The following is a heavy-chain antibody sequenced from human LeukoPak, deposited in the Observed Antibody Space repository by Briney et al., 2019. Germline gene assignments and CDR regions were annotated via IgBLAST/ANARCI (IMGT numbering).Heavy chain of an antibody. D-gene: IGHD4-17*01. CDR1: GFTFSSYA. V-gene: IGHV3-48*04. CDR2: ISGSGSTI. J-gene: IGHJ4*02. Sequence: PGGSLRLSCAASGFTFSSYAMSWVRQAPGKGLEWVSAISGSGSTIYYADSVKGRFTISRDNAKNSLYLQMNSLRAEDTAVYYCARVRIPTVTTGVHYFDYWGQGTLVTVSS. CDR3: ARVRIPTVTTGVHYFDY.